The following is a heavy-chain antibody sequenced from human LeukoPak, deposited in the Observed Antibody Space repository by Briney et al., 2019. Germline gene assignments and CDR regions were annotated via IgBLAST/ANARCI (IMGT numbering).Heavy chain of an antibody. J-gene: IGHJ6*02. CDR2: LSYDGRSE. Sequence: GGSLRLSCAASGFTFSSYAMSWVRQAPGKGLEWVAILSYDGRSEAHADSVKGRFTISRDNAKNSLYLQMNSLRAEDTAVYYCARDAIVVVPAALYYYYGMDVWGQGTAVTVSS. D-gene: IGHD2-2*01. CDR3: ARDAIVVVPAALYYYYGMDV. V-gene: IGHV3-30*04. CDR1: GFTFSSYA.